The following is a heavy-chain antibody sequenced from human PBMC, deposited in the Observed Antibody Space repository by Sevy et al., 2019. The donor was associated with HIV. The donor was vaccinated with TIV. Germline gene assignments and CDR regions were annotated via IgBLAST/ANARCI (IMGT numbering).Heavy chain of an antibody. Sequence: GGSLRLSCAASGFTFSKYSMSWVRQPPGKGLEWVSTLSFGCGEINYADSVKGRFTISRDNSKSSVYLQMNNPRPEGTAVYYCAREGCTKPHDYWGQGTLVTVSS. V-gene: IGHV3-23*01. D-gene: IGHD2-8*01. CDR2: LSFGCGEI. CDR3: AREGCTKPHDY. CDR1: GFTFSKYS. J-gene: IGHJ4*02.